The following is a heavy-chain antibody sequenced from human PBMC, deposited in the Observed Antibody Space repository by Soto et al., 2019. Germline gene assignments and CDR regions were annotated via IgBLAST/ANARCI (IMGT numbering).Heavy chain of an antibody. V-gene: IGHV3-33*01. D-gene: IGHD6-13*01. J-gene: IGHJ4*02. CDR3: ARVPTRLAAAGNSGIDY. CDR1: GFTFSSYG. CDR2: IWYDGSNK. Sequence: GGSLRLSCAASGFTFSSYGMHWVRQAPGKGLEWVAVIWYDGSNKYYADSVKGRFTISRDNSKNTLYLQMNSLRAEDTAVYYCARVPTRLAAAGNSGIDYWGQGTLVTVS.